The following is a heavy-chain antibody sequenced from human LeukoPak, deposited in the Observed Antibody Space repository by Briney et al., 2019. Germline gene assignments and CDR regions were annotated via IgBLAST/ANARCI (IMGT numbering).Heavy chain of an antibody. CDR1: GYTFTGYY. CDR2: INPNSGGT. Sequence: ASVKVSCRASGYTFTGYYMHWVRQAPGQGLEWMGWINPNSGGTNYAQKFQGRVTMTRDTSISTAYMELSRLRSDDTAVYYCARDRSPDSSGWYRPFYYFDYWGQGTLVTVSS. CDR3: ARDRSPDSSGWYRPFYYFDY. D-gene: IGHD6-19*01. J-gene: IGHJ4*02. V-gene: IGHV1-2*02.